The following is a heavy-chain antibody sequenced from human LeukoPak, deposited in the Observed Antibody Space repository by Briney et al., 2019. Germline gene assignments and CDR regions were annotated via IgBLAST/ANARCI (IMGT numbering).Heavy chain of an antibody. D-gene: IGHD5-18*01. CDR3: ARAVSADTAMVYFDY. J-gene: IGHJ4*02. V-gene: IGHV3-74*01. CDR2: VNGDGTTT. CDR1: RFAYTSHW. Sequence: RGSLRLSCAGSRFAYTSHWMHWVRPPPGKGLVWDSLVNGDGTTTNYADSVKGRFTISRDNSKNTLFLQMNSLRAEDTAVYYCARAVSADTAMVYFDYWGQGTLVTVSS.